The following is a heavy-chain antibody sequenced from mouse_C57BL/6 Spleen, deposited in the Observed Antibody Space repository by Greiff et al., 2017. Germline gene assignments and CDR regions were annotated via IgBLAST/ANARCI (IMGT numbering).Heavy chain of an antibody. D-gene: IGHD1-3*01. CDR1: GFTFSDYY. J-gene: IGHJ1*03. Sequence: EVQVVESEGGLVQPGSSMKLSCTASGFTFSDYYMAWVRQVPEKGLEWVANINYDGSSTYYLDSLKSRFIISRDNAKNILYLQMSSLKSEDTATYYCARDQSNYWYFEVWGTGTTVTVAS. V-gene: IGHV5-16*01. CDR3: ARDQSNYWYFEV. CDR2: INYDGSST.